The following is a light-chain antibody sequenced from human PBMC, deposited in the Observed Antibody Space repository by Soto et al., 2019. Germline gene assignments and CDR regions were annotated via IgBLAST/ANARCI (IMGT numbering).Light chain of an antibody. Sequence: QPVLTQSPSASGTPGQRVTIYCSGSSSNIGSNSVSWYQQLPGTAPKLLICNNDQRPSGVPDRFSGSKSGTSASLAISGLQSEDEADYYCATWDDSLDGRLFGGGTKLTVL. J-gene: IGLJ3*02. CDR2: NND. V-gene: IGLV1-44*01. CDR1: SSNIGSNS. CDR3: ATWDDSLDGRL.